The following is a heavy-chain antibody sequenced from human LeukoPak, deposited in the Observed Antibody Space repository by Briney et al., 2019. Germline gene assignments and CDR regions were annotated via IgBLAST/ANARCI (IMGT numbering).Heavy chain of an antibody. D-gene: IGHD1-26*01. V-gene: IGHV4-39*01. CDR2: IFHSGST. CDR3: AKTYSGSYSPFDS. CDR1: GASISSRNYY. J-gene: IGHJ4*02. Sequence: SETLSLTYTVSGASISSRNYYWGWIRQPPGKGLEWIGSIFHSGSTYYSPSLKSRVTISVDTSTNRVSLKLNSVTAADTAVYYCAKTYSGSYSPFDSWGQGTLVTVSS.